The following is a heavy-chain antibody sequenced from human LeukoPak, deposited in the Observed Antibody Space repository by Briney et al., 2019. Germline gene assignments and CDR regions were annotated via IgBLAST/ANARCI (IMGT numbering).Heavy chain of an antibody. CDR2: ISTYNGNT. D-gene: IGHD2-15*01. V-gene: IGHV1-18*01. Sequence: ASVKVSCKASGYTFTNYGISWVRQAAGQGLEWMGWISTYNGNTNYALKLQGRVTLTTDTSTSTAYMELSSLRSEDTAVYYCAREDIVVRAFDIWGQGTMVTVSS. CDR1: GYTFTNYG. CDR3: AREDIVVRAFDI. J-gene: IGHJ3*02.